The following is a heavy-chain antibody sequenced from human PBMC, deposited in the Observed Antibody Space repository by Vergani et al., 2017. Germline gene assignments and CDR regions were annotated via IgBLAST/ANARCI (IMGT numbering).Heavy chain of an antibody. CDR3: ARGRYDSSGYYYPLEAENRLELDY. CDR1: GFTFDDYA. Sequence: EVQLVESGGGLVQPGRSLRLSCAASGFTFDDYAMHWVRQAPGKGLEWVSGINWNSDSIAYADSVKGRFTISRDNAKNSLYLQMNSLRAEDTALYYCARGRYDSSGYYYPLEAENRLELDYWGQGTLVTVSS. CDR2: INWNSDSI. D-gene: IGHD3-22*01. J-gene: IGHJ4*02. V-gene: IGHV3-9*01.